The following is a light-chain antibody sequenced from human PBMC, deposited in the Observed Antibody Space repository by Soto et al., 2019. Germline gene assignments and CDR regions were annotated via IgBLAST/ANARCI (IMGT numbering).Light chain of an antibody. Sequence: EIVLTQSPATLSLSAGERATLSCRASQNIGTYLAWYQQKPGQAPSLLIYGASSRATGIPDRFTGSGSGTDLTLTISRLEPEDFEVYYCQQYDGSPRTFGQGTKVDIK. J-gene: IGKJ1*01. CDR3: QQYDGSPRT. CDR1: QNIGTY. CDR2: GAS. V-gene: IGKV3-20*01.